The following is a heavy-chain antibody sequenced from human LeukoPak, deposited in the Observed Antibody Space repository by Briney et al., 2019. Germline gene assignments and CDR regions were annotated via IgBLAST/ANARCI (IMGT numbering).Heavy chain of an antibody. V-gene: IGHV3-23*01. CDR3: AKSDDNSNFHLTGYLDY. D-gene: IGHD3-22*01. J-gene: IGHJ4*02. Sequence: GGSLRLSCAASGFTFRDFAMNWVRQAPEKGLEWVSIISRSGEISYHANSVTGRFTISRDNSKSTLYLQMNSLKAEDTAVYFCAKSDDNSNFHLTGYLDYWGQGTLVSVSS. CDR1: GFTFRDFA. CDR2: ISRSGEIS.